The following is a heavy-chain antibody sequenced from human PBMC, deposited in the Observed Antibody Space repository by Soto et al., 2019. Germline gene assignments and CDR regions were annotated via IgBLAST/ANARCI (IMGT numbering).Heavy chain of an antibody. J-gene: IGHJ4*02. CDR3: ARREGDGTGLFDY. CDR2: ISSSGSTI. D-gene: IGHD1-1*01. V-gene: IGHV3-48*03. Sequence: PGGSLRLSCAASGFTFSSYEMNWVRQAPGKGQEWVSYISSSGSTIYYADSVKGRFTISRDNAKNSLYLQMNSLRAEDTAVYYCARREGDGTGLFDYWGQGTLVTVSS. CDR1: GFTFSSYE.